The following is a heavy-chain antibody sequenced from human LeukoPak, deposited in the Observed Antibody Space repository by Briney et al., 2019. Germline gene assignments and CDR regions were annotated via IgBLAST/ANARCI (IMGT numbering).Heavy chain of an antibody. CDR2: FHTSGGT. D-gene: IGHD3-3*01. V-gene: IGHV4-61*02. CDR1: GASISSGSYF. Sequence: SETLSLTCTVSGASISSGSYFWSWVRQPAGKALEWIGRFHTSGGTNYNPSFESRVTISVDTSKNQFSLKLTSVTAADTAVYYCASTVFGVTYNWFDPWGQGTLVTVSS. J-gene: IGHJ5*02. CDR3: ASTVFGVTYNWFDP.